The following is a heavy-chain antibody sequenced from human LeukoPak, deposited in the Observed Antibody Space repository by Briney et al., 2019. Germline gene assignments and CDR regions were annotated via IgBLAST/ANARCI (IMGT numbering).Heavy chain of an antibody. CDR1: GYTFTSYA. CDR3: ARVTGCGGGGCPISHFYYYYQMDV. Sequence: ASVKVSCKASGYTFTSYAITWVRQAPGQGLEWMGWISSYNGNTNYAQKLQGRVTMTTETSTSTAYMELRSLRSDDTAVYYCARVTGCGGGGCPISHFYYYYQMDVWGKGTSVTVSS. V-gene: IGHV1-18*01. J-gene: IGHJ6*03. CDR2: ISSYNGNT. D-gene: IGHD2-15*01.